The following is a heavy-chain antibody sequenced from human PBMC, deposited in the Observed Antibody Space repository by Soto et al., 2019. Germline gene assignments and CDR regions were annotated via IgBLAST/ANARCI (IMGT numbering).Heavy chain of an antibody. J-gene: IGHJ6*02. CDR2: ISSSSSYI. CDR1: GFTFSSYS. D-gene: IGHD2-2*01. CDR3: ARDRYCSSTSCYYYGMDV. V-gene: IGHV3-21*01. Sequence: EVQLVESGGGLVKPGESLRLSCAASGFTFSSYSMNWVRQAPGKGLEWVSSISSSSSYIYYADSVKGRFTISRDNAKNSLYLQMNSLRAEDTAVYYCARDRYCSSTSCYYYGMDVWGQGTTVTVSS.